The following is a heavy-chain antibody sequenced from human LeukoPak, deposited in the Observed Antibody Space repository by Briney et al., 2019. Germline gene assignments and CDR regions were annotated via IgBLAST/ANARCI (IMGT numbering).Heavy chain of an antibody. CDR1: GGTFSSYA. D-gene: IGHD3-16*01. J-gene: IGHJ6*03. CDR3: ASRFDLGTHYYYYYMDV. Sequence: SVKVSCKASGGTFSSYAISWVRQAPGQGLEWMGGIIPIFGTANYAQKFQGRVTITAGESTSTAYMELSSLRSEDTAVYYCASRFDLGTHYYYYYMDVWGKGTTVTVSS. V-gene: IGHV1-69*01. CDR2: IIPIFGTA.